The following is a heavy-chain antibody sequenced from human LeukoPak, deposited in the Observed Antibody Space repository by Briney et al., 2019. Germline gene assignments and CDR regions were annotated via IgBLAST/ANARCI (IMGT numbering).Heavy chain of an antibody. V-gene: IGHV1-69*05. CDR3: ARGQQNWNGVWFDP. D-gene: IGHD1-1*01. J-gene: IGHJ5*02. Sequence: SVKVSCKASGGTFSSYAISWVRQAPGQGLEWMGGIIPIFGTANYAQKFQGRVTITTDESTSTAYMELSSLRSEDTAVYYCARGQQNWNGVWFDPWGQGTLVTVSS. CDR1: GGTFSSYA. CDR2: IIPIFGTA.